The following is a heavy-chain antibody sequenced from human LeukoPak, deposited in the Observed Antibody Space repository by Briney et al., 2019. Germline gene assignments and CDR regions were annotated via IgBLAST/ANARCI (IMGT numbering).Heavy chain of an antibody. V-gene: IGHV3-7*01. CDR1: GLTFRSYW. CDR2: INPGGNEI. D-gene: IGHD7-27*01. CDR3: MCWGTDNH. J-gene: IGHJ4*02. Sequence: GGSLRLSFPFSGLTFRSYWMNWVRQAPGKGLEWVANINPGGNEIRSVDSVKGRSIISRDNAKNSLDLQMSSLRVEDTAVYYCMCWGTDNHWGQGILVTVSS.